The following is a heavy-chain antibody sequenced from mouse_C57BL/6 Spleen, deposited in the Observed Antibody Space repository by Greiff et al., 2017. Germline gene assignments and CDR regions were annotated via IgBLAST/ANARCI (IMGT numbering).Heavy chain of an antibody. D-gene: IGHD1-1*01. V-gene: IGHV1-50*01. CDR3: ARRYYDGSSGYFDV. J-gene: IGHJ1*03. Sequence: QVQLQQPGAELVKPGASVKLSCKASGYTFTSYWMQWVKQRPGQGLEWIGEIDPSDSYTNYNQKFKGKATLTVDTSSSTAYMQLSSLTSEDSAVYYCARRYYDGSSGYFDVWGTGTTVTVSS. CDR2: IDPSDSYT. CDR1: GYTFTSYW.